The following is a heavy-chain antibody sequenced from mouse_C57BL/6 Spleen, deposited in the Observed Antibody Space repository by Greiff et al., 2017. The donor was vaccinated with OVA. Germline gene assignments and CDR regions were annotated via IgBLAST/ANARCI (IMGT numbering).Heavy chain of an antibody. D-gene: IGHD2-12*01. CDR2: IYPGDGDT. CDR3: ASGHDEALDY. Sequence: VQLQQSGPELVKPGASVKISCKASGYAFSSSWMNWVKQRPGKGLEWIGRIYPGDGDTNYNGKFKGKATLTADKSSSTAYMQLSSLTSEDSAVXFWASGHDEALDYWGQGTTLTVSS. J-gene: IGHJ2*01. V-gene: IGHV1-82*01. CDR1: GYAFSSSW.